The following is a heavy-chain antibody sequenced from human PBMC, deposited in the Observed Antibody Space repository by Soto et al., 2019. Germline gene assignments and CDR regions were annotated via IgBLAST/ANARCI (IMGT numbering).Heavy chain of an antibody. Sequence: ASVKVSCKASGGAFSTYSINWVRQAPGQGLEWMGGIIPIFGTANYAQKFQGRVTITADKSTSTAYMALSSLRSEDTAVYYCANGYCSGGSCYLSAFDIWDQGTMVTVSS. V-gene: IGHV1-69*06. CDR3: ANGYCSGGSCYLSAFDI. J-gene: IGHJ3*02. CDR2: IIPIFGTA. D-gene: IGHD2-15*01. CDR1: GGAFSTYS.